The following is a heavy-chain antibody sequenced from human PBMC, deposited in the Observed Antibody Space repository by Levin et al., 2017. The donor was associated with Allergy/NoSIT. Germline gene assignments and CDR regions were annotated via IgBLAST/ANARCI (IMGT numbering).Heavy chain of an antibody. CDR1: GYSFTTYW. CDR2: IYPGDSDT. CDR3: ATATPNYYDSSGYYYLDY. V-gene: IGHV5-51*01. D-gene: IGHD3-22*01. Sequence: KVSCKGSGYSFTTYWIGWVRQMPGKGLEWMGIIYPGDSDTRYSPSFQGQVTISVDKSISTAYLQWSSLKASDTAMYYCATATPNYYDSSGYYYLDYWGQGTLVTVSS. J-gene: IGHJ4*02.